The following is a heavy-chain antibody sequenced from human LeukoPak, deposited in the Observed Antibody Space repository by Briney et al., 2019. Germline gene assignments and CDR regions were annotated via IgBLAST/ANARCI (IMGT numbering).Heavy chain of an antibody. D-gene: IGHD2-15*01. V-gene: IGHV4-61*01. Sequence: SETLSLTCTVSGGSVSSGSYYWSWIRQPPGKGLEWIGYIYYSGSTNYNPSLKSRVTISVDTSKNQFSLKLSSVTAADTAVYYCARDPGGPLFDYWGREPWSPSPQ. CDR1: GGSVSSGSYY. CDR3: ARDPGGPLFDY. CDR2: IYYSGST. J-gene: IGHJ4*02.